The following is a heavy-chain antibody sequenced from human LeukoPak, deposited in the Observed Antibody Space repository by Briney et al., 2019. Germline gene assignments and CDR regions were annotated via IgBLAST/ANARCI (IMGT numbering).Heavy chain of an antibody. CDR1: GYTFTSYD. J-gene: IGHJ6*02. CDR2: MNPNSGNT. D-gene: IGHD6-13*01. CDR3: ARDGSSWYYYYYGMDV. Sequence: ASVKVSCKASGYTFTSYDINWVRQATGQGLEWMGWMNPNSGNTGYAQKFQGRVTMTRNTPISTAYMELSSLRSEDTAVYYCARDGSSWYYYYYGMDVWGQGTTVTVSS. V-gene: IGHV1-8*01.